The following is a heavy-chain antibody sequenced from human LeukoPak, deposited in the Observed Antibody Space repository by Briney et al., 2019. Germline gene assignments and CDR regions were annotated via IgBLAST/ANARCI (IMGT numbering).Heavy chain of an antibody. V-gene: IGHV4-4*07. J-gene: IGHJ3*02. Sequence: SETLSLTCTVSGGSISSYYWSWLRQPAGKGLEWIGRIYTSGSTSYNPSLKSRVTMSVDTSKNQFSLKLSSVTAADTAVYYCARDQGRYYDFWSGSDAFDIWGQGTMVTVSS. CDR3: ARDQGRYYDFWSGSDAFDI. D-gene: IGHD3-3*01. CDR2: IYTSGST. CDR1: GGSISSYY.